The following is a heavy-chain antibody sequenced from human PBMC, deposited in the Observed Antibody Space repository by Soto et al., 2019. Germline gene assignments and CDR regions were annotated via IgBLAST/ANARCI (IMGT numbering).Heavy chain of an antibody. Sequence: QVQLQQWGAGLLKPSETLSLTCAVYGGSFRGSYWSWIRQPPGTGLEWIGEINHSGSTNYNPSLKSRVTISVGTSKNPYSLTLSSVTAADTAVYYCARGIRYSSGWLPVYYCGQGTLVTVSS. V-gene: IGHV4-34*01. CDR1: GGSFRGSY. J-gene: IGHJ4*02. CDR3: ARGIRYSSGWLPVYY. CDR2: INHSGST. D-gene: IGHD6-19*01.